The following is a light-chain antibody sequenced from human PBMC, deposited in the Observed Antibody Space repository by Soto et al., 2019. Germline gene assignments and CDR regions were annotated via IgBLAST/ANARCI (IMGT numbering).Light chain of an antibody. CDR3: QQYGGSPPVT. CDR1: QSVSSSY. Sequence: EILLTQSPGTLSLFPGERATLSCRASQSVSSSYLAWYQQRPGQAPRLLIHQASSRATGIPDRFSGSGSGTDFTLTISRLEPEDFAVYYCQQYGGSPPVTFGGGTKVDIK. V-gene: IGKV3-20*01. J-gene: IGKJ4*01. CDR2: QAS.